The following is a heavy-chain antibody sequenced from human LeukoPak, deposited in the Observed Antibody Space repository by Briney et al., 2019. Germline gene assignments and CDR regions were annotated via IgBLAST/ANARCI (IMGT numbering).Heavy chain of an antibody. CDR3: AKSYYYDSSGYDGAFDY. D-gene: IGHD3-22*01. CDR2: INPNSGGT. CDR1: GYTFTGYY. Sequence: ASVKVSCKASGYTFTGYYMHWVRQAPGQGLEWMGWINPNSGGTNYAQKFQGRVTMTRDTSISTAYMELSRLRSDDTAVYYCAKSYYYDSSGYDGAFDYWGQGTLVTVSS. J-gene: IGHJ4*02. V-gene: IGHV1-2*02.